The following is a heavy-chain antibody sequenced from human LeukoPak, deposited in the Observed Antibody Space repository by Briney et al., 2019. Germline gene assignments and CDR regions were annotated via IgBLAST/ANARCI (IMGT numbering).Heavy chain of an antibody. V-gene: IGHV1-2*02. Sequence: ASVKVSCKASGYTFTAYYMHWVRQAPGQGLEWMGWINPKSGGTNHAQRFQGRVTMTRDTSISTSYMELSSLASDDTAVYYCARQGGPMTVVVKVASDIWGQGTMVTVSS. CDR1: GYTFTAYY. J-gene: IGHJ3*02. D-gene: IGHD3-22*01. CDR3: ARQGGPMTVVVKVASDI. CDR2: INPKSGGT.